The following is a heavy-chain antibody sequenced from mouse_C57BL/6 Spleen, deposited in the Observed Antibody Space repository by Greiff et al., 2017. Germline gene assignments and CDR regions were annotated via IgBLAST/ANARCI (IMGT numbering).Heavy chain of an antibody. V-gene: IGHV2-2*01. CDR1: GFSLTSYG. Sequence: VKLMESGPGLVQPSQSLSITCTVSGFSLTSYGVHWVRQSPGKGLEWLGVIWSGGSTDYKAAFISRLSTSKDNSKSQVFFKMNSLQADETAIYYCAAYGNYVWFAYWGQGTLVTVSA. CDR3: AAYGNYVWFAY. CDR2: IWSGGST. J-gene: IGHJ3*01. D-gene: IGHD2-10*02.